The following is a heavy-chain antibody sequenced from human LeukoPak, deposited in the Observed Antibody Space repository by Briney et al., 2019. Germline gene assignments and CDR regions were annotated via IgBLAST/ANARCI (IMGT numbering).Heavy chain of an antibody. CDR3: ARDGGFCTNGVCFFDF. V-gene: IGHV3-74*01. J-gene: IGHJ4*02. CDR1: GFTFSNYW. D-gene: IGHD2-8*01. CDR2: INSDGSTT. Sequence: SGGSLRLSCAASGFTFSNYWMHWVRHAPGKGLVWVSRINSDGSTTSYADAVKGRFTISRDNAKNTLFLQMNSLRAGDTAVYYCARDGGFCTNGVCFFDFWGQGTLVTVSS.